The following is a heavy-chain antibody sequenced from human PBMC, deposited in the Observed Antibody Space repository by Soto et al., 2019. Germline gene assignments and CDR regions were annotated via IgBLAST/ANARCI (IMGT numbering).Heavy chain of an antibody. Sequence: SETLSLTCTVSGGSISSGGYYWSWIRQHPGKGLEWIGYIYYSGSTYYNPSLKSRVTISVDTSKNQFSLKLSSVTAADTAVYYCARVLKRSYPSYFDYWGQGTLVTVSS. CDR2: IYYSGST. CDR1: GGSISSGGYY. CDR3: ARVLKRSYPSYFDY. V-gene: IGHV4-31*03. J-gene: IGHJ4*02. D-gene: IGHD3-10*01.